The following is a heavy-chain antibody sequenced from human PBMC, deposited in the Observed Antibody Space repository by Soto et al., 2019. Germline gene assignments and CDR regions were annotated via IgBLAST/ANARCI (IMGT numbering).Heavy chain of an antibody. CDR1: GFIFSDSG. CDR3: ARDGDYYGMDV. CDR2: IRTKVNDFAT. Sequence: GGSLRLSCAASGFIFSDSGLHWVRQAPGNGLEWVGRIRTKVNDFATIYAASVKGRFTISRDDSKNTAYLQMNSLKTEDTAVYYCARDGDYYGMDVWGQGTTVTVSS. V-gene: IGHV3-73*01. J-gene: IGHJ6*02. D-gene: IGHD3-3*01.